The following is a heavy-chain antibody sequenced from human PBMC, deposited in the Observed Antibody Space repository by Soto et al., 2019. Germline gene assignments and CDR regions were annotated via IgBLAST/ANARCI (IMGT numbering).Heavy chain of an antibody. V-gene: IGHV3-23*01. D-gene: IGHD1-20*01. CDR1: GFTFNIYA. J-gene: IGHJ4*02. Sequence: GGSLRLSCAASGFTFNIYAMTWVRQAPGKGLEWVSTTGATGRTTYYSDSVKGRFTVSRDNSKNTLDLQMSNLRAEDTAVYYCATVHNTSRSFGYWGQGTRVTVSS. CDR3: ATVHNTSRSFGY. CDR2: TGATGRTT.